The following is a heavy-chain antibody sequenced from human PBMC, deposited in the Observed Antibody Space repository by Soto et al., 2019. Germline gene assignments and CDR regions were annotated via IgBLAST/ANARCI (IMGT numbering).Heavy chain of an antibody. Sequence: PGGSLRLSCAGSGFTFSDYGMHWIRQAPGKGLEWLALIWFDGRKDYYADSVKGRFTIPRDNSENMVYVQMNSLRAEDTAVYYCARRDVAVFDYGGPGTPVTVSS. CDR3: ARRDVAVFDY. V-gene: IGHV3-33*01. J-gene: IGHJ4*01. CDR2: IWFDGRKD. CDR1: GFTFSDYG.